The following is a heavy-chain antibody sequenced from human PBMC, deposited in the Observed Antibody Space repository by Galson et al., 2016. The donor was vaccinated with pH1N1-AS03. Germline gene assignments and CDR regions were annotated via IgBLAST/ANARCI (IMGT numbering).Heavy chain of an antibody. V-gene: IGHV3-7*01. CDR1: GFTFSTYW. J-gene: IGHJ4*02. Sequence: SLRLSCAASGFTFSTYWMSWVRQAPGKGLEWVASMNQGGSERYYVDSVKGRFTISRDNAKNSLYLQMNSLRPEDTAIYYCARAPPYSRLLYYFDSWGQGALVTVSS. CDR3: ARAPPYSRLLYYFDS. CDR2: MNQGGSER. D-gene: IGHD3-22*01.